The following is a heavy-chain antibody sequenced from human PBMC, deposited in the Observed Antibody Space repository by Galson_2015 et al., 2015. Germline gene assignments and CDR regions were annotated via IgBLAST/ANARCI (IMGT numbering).Heavy chain of an antibody. V-gene: IGHV3-30*18. CDR2: ISYDGSNK. CDR1: GFTFSSYG. Sequence: SLRLSCAASGFTFSSYGMHWVRQAPGKGLEWVAVISYDGSNKYYADSVKGRFTISRDNSKNTLYLQMNSLRAEDTAVYYCAKVSRPRIAIFGVFAYWGQGTLVTVSS. J-gene: IGHJ4*02. CDR3: AKVSRPRIAIFGVFAY. D-gene: IGHD3-3*01.